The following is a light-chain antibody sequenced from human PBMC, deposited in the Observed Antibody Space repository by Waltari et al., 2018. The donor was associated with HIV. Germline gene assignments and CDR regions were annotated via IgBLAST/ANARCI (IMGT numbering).Light chain of an antibody. V-gene: IGLV1-40*01. CDR3: QSYDNSLTGYV. J-gene: IGLJ1*01. CDR1: SSNIGPNYG. CDR2: ANY. Sequence: QSLLTQPPSVSGAPGQRVTLSCTGGSSNIGPNYGLSWYQHLPGTAPKLLIYANYHRPSGVPDRFSGSKSGTSASLAITGLQAEDEAEYYCQSYDNSLTGYVFGTGTKVTVL.